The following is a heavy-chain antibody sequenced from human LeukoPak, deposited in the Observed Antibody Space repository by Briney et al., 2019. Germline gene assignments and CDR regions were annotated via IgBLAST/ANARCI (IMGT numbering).Heavy chain of an antibody. CDR3: AKDPQQQLVNY. V-gene: IGHV3-23*01. D-gene: IGHD6-13*01. CDR2: ISGSGGST. Sequence: GGSLRLSCAASGFTFSSYTMSWVRQAPGKGLEWVSAISGSGGSTYNADSVKGRFTISRDNSKNTLFLQMTSLRVEDTAVYYCAKDPQQQLVNYWGQGTLVIVSS. CDR1: GFTFSSYT. J-gene: IGHJ4*02.